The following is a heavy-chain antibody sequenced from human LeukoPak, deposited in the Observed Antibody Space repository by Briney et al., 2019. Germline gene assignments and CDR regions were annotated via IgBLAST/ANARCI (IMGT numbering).Heavy chain of an antibody. V-gene: IGHV4-31*03. CDR1: GGSISSGGYY. CDR3: ARDYEYCSGGSCYSGGFDY. D-gene: IGHD2-15*01. J-gene: IGHJ4*02. Sequence: PSETLSLTCTVSGGSISSGGYYWSWIRQHPGKGLEWIGYIYYSGSTYYNPSLKSRVTISVDTSKNHFSLKLSSATAADTAVYYCARDYEYCSGGSCYSGGFDYWGQGTLVTVSS. CDR2: IYYSGST.